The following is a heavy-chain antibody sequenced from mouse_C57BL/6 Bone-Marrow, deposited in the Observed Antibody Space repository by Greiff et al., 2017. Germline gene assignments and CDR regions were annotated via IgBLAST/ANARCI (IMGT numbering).Heavy chain of an antibody. CDR2: IDPEDGET. J-gene: IGHJ1*03. Sequence: VHVKQSGAELVKPGASVKLSCTASGFNIKDYYMHWVKQRTEQGLEWIGRIDPEDGETKYAPKFQGKATITADTSSNTAYLQLSSLTSEDTAVYYCARITTVVATRWYFDVWGTGTTVTVSS. V-gene: IGHV14-2*01. CDR1: GFNIKDYY. D-gene: IGHD1-1*01. CDR3: ARITTVVATRWYFDV.